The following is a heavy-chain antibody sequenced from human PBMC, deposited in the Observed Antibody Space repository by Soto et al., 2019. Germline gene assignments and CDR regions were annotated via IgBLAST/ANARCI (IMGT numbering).Heavy chain of an antibody. CDR3: AKDTTYYCDTRGHPDAMGV. J-gene: IGHJ6*02. V-gene: IGHV3-23*01. CDR2: LSAPGVTT. Sequence: GSLRLSCAGSGFVFSSYAMTWVRQAPGKGLEWVSTLSAPGVTTYYADSVQGRFTISRDNSKNTLYLLMDSLRAEDTAVYYCAKDTTYYCDTRGHPDAMGVWGQGTTVTVSS. D-gene: IGHD3-22*01. CDR1: GFVFSSYA.